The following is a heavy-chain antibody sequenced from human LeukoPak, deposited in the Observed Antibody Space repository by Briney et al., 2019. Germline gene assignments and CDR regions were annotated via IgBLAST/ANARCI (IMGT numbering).Heavy chain of an antibody. J-gene: IGHJ4*02. CDR3: AKDRAYDILTGYYSPVY. CDR1: GFTFSSYA. Sequence: GGSLRLSCAASGFTFSSYAMSWVRQAPGKGLEWVSAISGSGGSTYYADSVKGRFTISRDNSKNTLYLQMNSLRAEDTAVYYCAKDRAYDILTGYYSPVYWGQGTLVTVSS. V-gene: IGHV3-23*01. D-gene: IGHD3-9*01. CDR2: ISGSGGST.